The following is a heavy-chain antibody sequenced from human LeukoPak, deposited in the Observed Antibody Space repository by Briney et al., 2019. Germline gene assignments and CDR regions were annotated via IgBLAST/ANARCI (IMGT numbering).Heavy chain of an antibody. CDR1: GFTFSSFS. CDR3: ARVIGSYGDSAY. Sequence: GGSLRLSCAASGFTFSSFSMNWVRQAPGKGLEWISYITSSSSFMYYADSVKGRFTISRDNAKNSLYLQMNSLRADDTAVYYCARVIGSYGDSAYWGQGTLVTVSS. D-gene: IGHD4-17*01. J-gene: IGHJ4*02. CDR2: ITSSSSFM. V-gene: IGHV3-21*05.